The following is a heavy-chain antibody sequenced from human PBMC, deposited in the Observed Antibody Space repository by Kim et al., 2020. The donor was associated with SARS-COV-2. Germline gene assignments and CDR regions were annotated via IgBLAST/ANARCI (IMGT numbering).Heavy chain of an antibody. Sequence: SETLSLTCTVSGGSISSSSYYWGWIRQPPGKGLEWIGSIYYSGSTYYNPSLKSRVTISVDTSKNQFSLKLSSVTAADTAVYYCARQLGGWVYWYFDLWGRGTLVTVSS. V-gene: IGHV4-39*01. CDR3: ARQLGGWVYWYFDL. D-gene: IGHD6-19*01. CDR1: GGSISSSSYY. J-gene: IGHJ2*01. CDR2: IYYSGST.